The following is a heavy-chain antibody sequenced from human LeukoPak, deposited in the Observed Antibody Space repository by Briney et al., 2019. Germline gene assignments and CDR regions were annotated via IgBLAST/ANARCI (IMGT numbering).Heavy chain of an antibody. J-gene: IGHJ4*02. CDR2: ISSSSSYI. CDR3: ARDYPVVVPAASTLGIAAAGLFDY. Sequence: GGSLRLSCAASGFTFSSYSMNWVRQAPGKGLEWVSSISSSSSYIYYADSVKGRFTISRDNAKNSLYLQMNSLRAEDTAVYYCARDYPVVVPAASTLGIAAAGLFDYWGQGTLVTVSS. D-gene: IGHD2-2*01. V-gene: IGHV3-21*01. CDR1: GFTFSSYS.